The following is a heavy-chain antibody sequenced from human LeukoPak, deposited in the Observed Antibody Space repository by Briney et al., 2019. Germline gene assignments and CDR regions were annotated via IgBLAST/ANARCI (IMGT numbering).Heavy chain of an antibody. D-gene: IGHD4-11*01. CDR1: GFTFSSYA. J-gene: IGHJ4*02. Sequence: GGSLRLSCAASGFTFSSYAMHWVRQAPGKGLEWVAVISYDGSNKYYADSVKGRFTISRDNSKNTLYLQMNSLRAEDTAVHYCAKDPSGDYSIPNFDYWGQGTLVTVSS. CDR3: AKDPSGDYSIPNFDY. CDR2: ISYDGSNK. V-gene: IGHV3-30-3*01.